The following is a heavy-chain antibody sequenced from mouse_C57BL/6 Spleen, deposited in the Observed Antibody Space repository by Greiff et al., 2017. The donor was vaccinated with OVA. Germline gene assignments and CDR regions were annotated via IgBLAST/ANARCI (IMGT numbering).Heavy chain of an antibody. V-gene: IGHV1-15*01. J-gene: IGHJ2*01. Sequence: QVQLQQSGAELVRPGASVTLSCKASGYTFTDYEMHWVQQKPVNGLEWIGAIDPETGGTAYNQKFKGKATLTADKSSSTAYMELRSLTSEDSAVYYCTRWGLYDGDYIDYWGQGTTLTVSS. CDR3: TRWGLYDGDYIDY. CDR2: IDPETGGT. D-gene: IGHD2-3*01. CDR1: GYTFTDYE.